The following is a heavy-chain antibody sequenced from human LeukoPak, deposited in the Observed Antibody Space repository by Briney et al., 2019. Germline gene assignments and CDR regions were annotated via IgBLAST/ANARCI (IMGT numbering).Heavy chain of an antibody. Sequence: GRSLRLSCAASGFTFSSYAMHWVRQAPGKGLEYVSAISSNGGSTYYANSVKGRFTISRDNSKNTLYLQMGSLRAEDMAVYYCARASGDLETDAFDIWGQGTMVTVSS. V-gene: IGHV3-64*01. CDR2: ISSNGGST. CDR1: GFTFSSYA. J-gene: IGHJ3*02. CDR3: ARASGDLETDAFDI. D-gene: IGHD1-1*01.